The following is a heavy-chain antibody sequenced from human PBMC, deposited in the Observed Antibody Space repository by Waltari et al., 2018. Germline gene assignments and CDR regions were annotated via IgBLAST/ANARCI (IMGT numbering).Heavy chain of an antibody. D-gene: IGHD1-26*01. CDR1: GGSINSHY. J-gene: IGHJ3*02. V-gene: IGHV4-59*11. CDR3: ARLIGSHDAFDM. Sequence: QVQLQESGPGLVKPSETLSLTYTVSGGSINSHYWSWIRQPPGKGLEWIASTYYSGSTNSSPSLRSRVTMSEDTSKNQISLKLSSVTAADTAVYYCARLIGSHDAFDMWGRGTMVTVSS. CDR2: TYYSGST.